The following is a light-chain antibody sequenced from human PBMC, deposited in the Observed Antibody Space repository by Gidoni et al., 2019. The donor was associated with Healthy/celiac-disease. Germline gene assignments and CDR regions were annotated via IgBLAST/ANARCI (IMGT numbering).Light chain of an antibody. Sequence: DIVMPQSPDSLSVSLCERATINCKSSQSVLYSSNNKNYLAWYQQKPGQPPKLLIYWASTRESGVPDRFSGSGSGTDFTLTSSRLQAEDVAVYYCQKYYSTQYSFGQGTKLEIK. J-gene: IGKJ2*03. V-gene: IGKV4-1*01. CDR2: WAS. CDR3: QKYYSTQYS. CDR1: QSVLYSSNNKNY.